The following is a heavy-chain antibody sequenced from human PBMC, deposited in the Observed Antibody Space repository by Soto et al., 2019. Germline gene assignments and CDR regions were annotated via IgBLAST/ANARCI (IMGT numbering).Heavy chain of an antibody. CDR1: GFTFSSYA. J-gene: IGHJ4*02. CDR2: ISSNGGST. V-gene: IGHV3-64*04. CDR3: ARGLTTVTTYYFDY. D-gene: IGHD4-17*01. Sequence: GGSLRLSCSASGFTFSSYAMHWVRQAPGKGLEYVSAISSNGGSTCYADSVKGRFTISRDNAKNTLYLQMNSLRAEDTAVYYCARGLTTVTTYYFDYWGQGTLVTVSS.